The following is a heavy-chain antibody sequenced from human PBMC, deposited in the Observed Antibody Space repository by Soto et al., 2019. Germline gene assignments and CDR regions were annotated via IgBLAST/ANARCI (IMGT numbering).Heavy chain of an antibody. Sequence: QVQLVESGGGVVQPGRSLRLSCAASGFTFSSYAMHWLRQAPGKGLEWVAVISYDGSNKYYADSVKGRFTISRDNSKNTLYLQMNSLRAEDTAVYYCARGSFGYEPDYWGQGTLVTVSS. CDR1: GFTFSSYA. CDR2: ISYDGSNK. V-gene: IGHV3-30-3*01. D-gene: IGHD5-12*01. CDR3: ARGSFGYEPDY. J-gene: IGHJ4*02.